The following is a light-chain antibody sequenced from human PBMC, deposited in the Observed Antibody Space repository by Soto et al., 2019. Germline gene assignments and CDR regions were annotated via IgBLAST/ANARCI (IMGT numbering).Light chain of an antibody. V-gene: IGKV3D-15*01. CDR3: QQYKQWPLT. Sequence: EILLTQFPATLSVSPGERVTLSCRASQGVARTLAWFQQKPGQSPRLLVYAESTRAAGIPARVSSSGSGTEFTLTISSLQSEDVAVYYCQQYKQWPLTFGGGTRVDIK. CDR2: AES. CDR1: QGVART. J-gene: IGKJ4*01.